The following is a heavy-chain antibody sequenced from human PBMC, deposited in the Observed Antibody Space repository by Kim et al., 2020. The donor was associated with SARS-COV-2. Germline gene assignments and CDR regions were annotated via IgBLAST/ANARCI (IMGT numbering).Heavy chain of an antibody. CDR2: INTNTGKS. CDR1: GYTFTSYD. CDR3: ARDDIAVDPFVWFFDY. V-gene: IGHV7-4-1*02. J-gene: IGHJ4*02. D-gene: IGHD6-19*01. Sequence: ASVKVSCKASGYTFTSYDMNWVRQAPGQGLEWMGWINTNTGKSTYAQSFTGRFVFSLDTSVSTAYLQISSLKAEDTAVYYCARDDIAVDPFVWFFDYWGQGTLVTVSS.